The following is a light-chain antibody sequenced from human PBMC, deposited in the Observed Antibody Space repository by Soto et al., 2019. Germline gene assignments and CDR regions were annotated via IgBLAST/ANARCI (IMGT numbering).Light chain of an antibody. CDR1: SSDIAGHKY. CDR2: EVT. J-gene: IGLJ2*01. V-gene: IGLV2-14*01. Sequence: QSALTQPASVSGSPGQSITISCTGTSSDIAGHKYVSWYQQHPGKAPKLIIFEVTNRPSGVSSRFSASKSGDTASLISSGLQAEDEADYFCSSYSSTSTVVFGGGTKLTVL. CDR3: SSYSSTSTVV.